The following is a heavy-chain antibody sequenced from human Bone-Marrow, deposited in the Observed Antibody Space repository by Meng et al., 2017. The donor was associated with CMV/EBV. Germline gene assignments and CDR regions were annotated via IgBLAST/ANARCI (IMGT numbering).Heavy chain of an antibody. CDR3: ARGMEIAVAGDY. CDR2: ISYDGSNK. V-gene: IGHV3-30-3*01. J-gene: IGHJ4*02. D-gene: IGHD6-19*01. Sequence: GGSLRLSCAASGFTFSSYGMHWVRQAPGKGLEWVAVISYDGSNKYYVDSVKGRFTISRDNSKNTLYLQMNSLRAEDTAVYYCARGMEIAVAGDYWGQGTLVTVSS. CDR1: GFTFSSYG.